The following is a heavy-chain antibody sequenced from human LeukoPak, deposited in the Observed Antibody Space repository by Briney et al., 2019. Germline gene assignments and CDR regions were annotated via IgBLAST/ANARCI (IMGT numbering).Heavy chain of an antibody. V-gene: IGHV4-30-2*01. CDR2: IYHSGST. D-gene: IGHD3-3*01. CDR3: ARGGTLDYDFWSGPSFDY. CDR1: GGSISSGGYY. Sequence: SETLSLTCTVSGGSISSGGYYWSWIRQPPGTGLEWIGYIYHSGSTYYNPSLKSRVTISVDRSKNQFSLKLSSVTAADTAVYYCARGGTLDYDFWSGPSFDYWGQGTLVTVSS. J-gene: IGHJ4*02.